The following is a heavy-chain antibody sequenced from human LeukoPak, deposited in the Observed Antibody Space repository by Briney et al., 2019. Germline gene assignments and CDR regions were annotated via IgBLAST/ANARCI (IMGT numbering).Heavy chain of an antibody. V-gene: IGHV3-23*01. Sequence: GGSLRLSCAASGFTFSTYAMNWVRQAPGKGLEWVSLISGSGGGTYYANSVKGRFTISRDNSKSTLYLQMDSLRTEDTAVYYCAKERAATTTFDYWGQGTLVTVSS. CDR1: GFTFSTYA. CDR3: AKERAATTTFDY. D-gene: IGHD6-25*01. J-gene: IGHJ4*02. CDR2: ISGSGGGT.